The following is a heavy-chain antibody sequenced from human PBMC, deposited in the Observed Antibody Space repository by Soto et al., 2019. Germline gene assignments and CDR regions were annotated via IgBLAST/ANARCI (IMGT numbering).Heavy chain of an antibody. V-gene: IGHV1-69*01. J-gene: IGHJ4*02. Sequence: SVKGSCKASGGTFSSYAISWVRQAPVQGLEWMGGIIPIFGTANYSQKFQGRVTITADESTSTAYMELSSLRSEDTAVYYCARVRWTDGYNSSPFDYWGQGTLVTVSS. CDR2: IIPIFGTA. D-gene: IGHD5-12*01. CDR1: GGTFSSYA. CDR3: ARVRWTDGYNSSPFDY.